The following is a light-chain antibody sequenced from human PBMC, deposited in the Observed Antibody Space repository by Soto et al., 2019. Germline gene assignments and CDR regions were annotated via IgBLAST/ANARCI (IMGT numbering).Light chain of an antibody. CDR2: GAS. CDR3: QQYAGSPYT. V-gene: IGKV3-20*01. CDR1: LSVSHRY. J-gene: IGKJ2*01. Sequence: EIVLTQSPGTLSLSPGDTVTLSCRASLSVSHRYLAWYQQKPGQAPRLLIYGASSRATGIPDRFSGSGSGTHFTLTINGLEPAEFAVYYCQQYAGSPYTFGQGTKLEIK.